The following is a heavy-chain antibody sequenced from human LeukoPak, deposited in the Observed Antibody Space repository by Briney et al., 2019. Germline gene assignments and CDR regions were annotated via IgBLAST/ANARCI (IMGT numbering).Heavy chain of an antibody. D-gene: IGHD3-9*01. CDR1: GGSLSGHF. Sequence: PSDTLSLTCTVSGGSLSGHFWSWFRRPPGKGLENIGYLHSSGSTNYNPSYKSRVTVSLEMSKNQFSLSLSSVTAADTAVYYCARDPGDTDWYNFDFWGQGILVTVSS. CDR2: LHSSGST. V-gene: IGHV4-59*11. CDR3: ARDPGDTDWYNFDF. J-gene: IGHJ4*02.